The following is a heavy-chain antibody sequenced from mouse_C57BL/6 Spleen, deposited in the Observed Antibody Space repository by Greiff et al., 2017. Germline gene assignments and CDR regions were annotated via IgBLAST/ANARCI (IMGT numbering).Heavy chain of an antibody. J-gene: IGHJ4*01. CDR2: IDPSDSYT. Sequence: QVQLQQPGAELVKPGASVKLSCKASGYTFTSYWMQWVKQRPGQGLEWIGEIDPSDSYTNYNQKFKGKATLTVDTSSSTAYLQLSSLTSEDSAVYYCARWITTVVARAMDYWGQGTSGTVSS. CDR3: ARWITTVVARAMDY. V-gene: IGHV1-50*01. D-gene: IGHD1-1*01. CDR1: GYTFTSYW.